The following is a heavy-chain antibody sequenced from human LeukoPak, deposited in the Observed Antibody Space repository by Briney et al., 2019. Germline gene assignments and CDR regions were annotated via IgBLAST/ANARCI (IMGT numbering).Heavy chain of an antibody. CDR1: GVSYSPGH. J-gene: IGHJ4*02. CDR3: ATGRDSYKTGH. V-gene: IGHV4-59*03. Sequence: SETLSLTCTFSGVSYSPGHWSWIRQPPGKGLEWIGVICDNGNTDYNPSLKSRVTISVDTSKRQFSLKLSSLAAADTAVYYCATGRDSYKTGHWGQGTLVTVSS. D-gene: IGHD5-24*01. CDR2: ICDNGNT.